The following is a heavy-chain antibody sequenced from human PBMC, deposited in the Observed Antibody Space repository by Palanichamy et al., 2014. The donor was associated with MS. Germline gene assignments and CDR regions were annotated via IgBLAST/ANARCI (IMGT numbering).Heavy chain of an antibody. CDR3: ARDIGPVPGDYYYGLDV. CDR1: GYTFNSYG. CDR2: ISTYNGNT. Sequence: QVQLVQSGAEVKEPGASVRVSCKASGYTFNSYGISWARQAPGQGLEWMGWISTYNGNTKYAQKFQDRVTMTTDTSTTTAHMDLRSLRSDDSAVYFCARDIGPVPGDYYYGLDVWDQGTTVTVSS. V-gene: IGHV1-18*04. J-gene: IGHJ6*02. D-gene: IGHD3-10*01.